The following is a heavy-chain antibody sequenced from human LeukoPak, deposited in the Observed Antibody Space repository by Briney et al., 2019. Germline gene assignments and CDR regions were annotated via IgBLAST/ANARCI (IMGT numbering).Heavy chain of an antibody. CDR1: GGSISSYY. V-gene: IGHV4-59*01. Sequence: PSETLSLTCTVSGGSISSYYCSWIRQPPGKGLEWIGYIYYSGSTNYNPSRKSRVPISVDTSKNQCALKLSSVTAADTAVYYCARERKDYVWGWGAFDIWGQATMVTVSP. CDR2: IYYSGST. CDR3: ARERKDYVWGWGAFDI. D-gene: IGHD3-16*01. J-gene: IGHJ3*02.